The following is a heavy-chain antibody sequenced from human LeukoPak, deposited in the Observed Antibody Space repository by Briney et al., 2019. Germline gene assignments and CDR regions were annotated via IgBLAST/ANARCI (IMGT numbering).Heavy chain of an antibody. J-gene: IGHJ4*02. Sequence: TGGSLRLSCAASGFTFSSYAMSWVRQAPGKGLEWVSAISGSGGSTYYADSVKGRFTISRDNSKNTLYLQMNSLRAEDTAVYYCARDPGPYDISGYRAPHFDYWGQGTLVTASS. CDR1: GFTFSSYA. V-gene: IGHV3-23*01. CDR2: ISGSGGST. D-gene: IGHD3-22*01. CDR3: ARDPGPYDISGYRAPHFDY.